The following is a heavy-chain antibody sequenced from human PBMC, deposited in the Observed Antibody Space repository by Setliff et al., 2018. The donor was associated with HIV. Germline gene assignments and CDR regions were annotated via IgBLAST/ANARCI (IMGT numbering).Heavy chain of an antibody. D-gene: IGHD3-22*01. Sequence: GGSLRLSCEAFSSYAMHWVRQAPGKGLVWVAVISYDGSNKYYADSVKGRFTISRDNSRNTLYLQMNSLRAEDTAVYYCARTNNNYYYDTSDYFAGYYFDSWGQGTLVTVSS. CDR1: SSYA. V-gene: IGHV3-30*04. J-gene: IGHJ4*02. CDR2: ISYDGSNK. CDR3: ARTNNNYYYDTSDYFAGYYFDS.